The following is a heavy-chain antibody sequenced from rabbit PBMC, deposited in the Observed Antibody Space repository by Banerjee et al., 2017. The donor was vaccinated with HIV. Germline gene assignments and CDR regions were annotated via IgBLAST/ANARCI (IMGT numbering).Heavy chain of an antibody. CDR3: ARDAGYAGWNFGL. D-gene: IGHD4-2*01. V-gene: IGHV1S45*01. CDR1: SSSYW. J-gene: IGHJ4*01. Sequence: SSSYWICWVRQAPGKGLEWIACIYAGSSGSTYYASWAKGRFTISRTSSTTVDLKMTSLTAAGTATYFCARDAGYAGWNFGLWGQGTLVTVS. CDR2: IYAGSSGST.